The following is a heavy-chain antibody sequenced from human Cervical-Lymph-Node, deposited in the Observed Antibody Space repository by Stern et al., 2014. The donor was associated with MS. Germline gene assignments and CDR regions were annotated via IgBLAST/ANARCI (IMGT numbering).Heavy chain of an antibody. V-gene: IGHV3-23*01. D-gene: IGHD6-19*01. Sequence: VQSGGSLRLSCAASGFTFSSYAMSWVRQAPGKGLEWVSAINSTYYADSVKGRFTISRDNSKNTLYLQMNSLRADDTAVYYCAKEGILVASFDYWGQGTLVTVSS. CDR3: AKEGILVASFDY. CDR2: INST. J-gene: IGHJ4*02. CDR1: GFTFSSYA.